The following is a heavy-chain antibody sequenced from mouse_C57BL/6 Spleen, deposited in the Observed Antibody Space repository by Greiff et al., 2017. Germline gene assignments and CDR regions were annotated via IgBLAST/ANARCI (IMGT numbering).Heavy chain of an antibody. J-gene: IGHJ4*01. CDR2: IYPRDGST. Sequence: VQLQQSGPELVKPGASVTLSCKASGYTFTSYDINWVKQRPGQGLEWIGWIYPRDGSTKYNEKFKGKATLTVDTSSSTAYMELHSLTSEDSAVYFCARRYDYDEGGYAMDYWGQGTSVTVSS. D-gene: IGHD2-4*01. CDR1: GYTFTSYD. CDR3: ARRYDYDEGGYAMDY. V-gene: IGHV1-85*01.